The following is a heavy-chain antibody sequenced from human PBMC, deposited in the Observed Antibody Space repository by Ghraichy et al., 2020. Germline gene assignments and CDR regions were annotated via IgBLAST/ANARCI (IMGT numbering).Heavy chain of an antibody. CDR2: IYYSGST. V-gene: IGHV4-31*03. CDR1: GGSISSGGYY. D-gene: IGHD3-22*01. Sequence: SETLSLTCTVSGGSISSGGYYWSWIRQHPGKGLEWIGYIYYSGSTYYNPSLKSRVTISVDTSKNQFSLKLSSVTAADTAVYYCVGYYYDSSGYYRDYWGQGTLVTVSS. J-gene: IGHJ4*02. CDR3: VGYYYDSSGYYRDY.